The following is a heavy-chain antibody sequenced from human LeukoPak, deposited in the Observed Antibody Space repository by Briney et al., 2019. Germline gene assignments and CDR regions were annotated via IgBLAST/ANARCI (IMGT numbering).Heavy chain of an antibody. CDR1: GYRFTSYW. D-gene: IGHD5-12*01. J-gene: IGHJ6*02. Sequence: GESLKISCKGSGYRFTSYWIGWVRQMPGKGLEWMGIIYPGDSDTRYSPSFQGQVTISADKSISPAYLQWSSLKASDTAMYYCARLGYSGYDSPDNYYYGMDVWGQGTTVTVSS. CDR2: IYPGDSDT. CDR3: ARLGYSGYDSPDNYYYGMDV. V-gene: IGHV5-51*01.